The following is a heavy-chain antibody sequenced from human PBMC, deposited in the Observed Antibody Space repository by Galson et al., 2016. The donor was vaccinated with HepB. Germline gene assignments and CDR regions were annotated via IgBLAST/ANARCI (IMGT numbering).Heavy chain of an antibody. CDR3: AKDFQMLPASTETPLDTYYGVDV. J-gene: IGHJ6*02. Sequence: SLRLSCAASGFTFRTYGMHWVRQAPGKGLEWAAVISYDGSTKYYADSVKGRFTISRDNSRSTLYLRINSLRTEDTAVYYCAKDFQMLPASTETPLDTYYGVDVWGLGTTVTVSS. CDR2: ISYDGSTK. CDR1: GFTFRTYG. D-gene: IGHD1-14*01. V-gene: IGHV3-30*18.